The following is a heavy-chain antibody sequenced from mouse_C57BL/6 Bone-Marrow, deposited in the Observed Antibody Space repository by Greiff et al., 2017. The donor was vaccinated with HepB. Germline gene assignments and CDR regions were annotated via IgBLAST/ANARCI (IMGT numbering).Heavy chain of an antibody. D-gene: IGHD2-3*01. CDR1: GYTFTSYW. V-gene: IGHV1-72*01. CDR3: ALYDPWYFDV. J-gene: IGHJ1*03. CDR2: IDPHSGGT. Sequence: VQLQQPGAELVKPGASVKLSCKASGYTFTSYWMHWVKQRPGRGLEWIGRIDPHSGGTKYNEKFKSKATLTVDKPSSTAYMQLSSLTSEDSAVYYCALYDPWYFDVWGTGTTVTVSS.